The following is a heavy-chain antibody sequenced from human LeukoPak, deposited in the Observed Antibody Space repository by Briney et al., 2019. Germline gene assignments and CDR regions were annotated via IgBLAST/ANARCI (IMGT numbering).Heavy chain of an antibody. CDR1: GYTFSSYD. V-gene: IGHV1-8*01. J-gene: IGHJ5*02. CDR3: ARGRTGDSSGYRNWFDP. Sequence: ASVKVSCKASGYTFSSYDINWVRQATGQGLEWMGWLNPNSGNTGYAQKFQGRVTMTRDTSTSTVYMELSSLRSEDTAVYYCARGRTGDSSGYRNWFDPWGQGTLVTVSS. CDR2: LNPNSGNT. D-gene: IGHD3-22*01.